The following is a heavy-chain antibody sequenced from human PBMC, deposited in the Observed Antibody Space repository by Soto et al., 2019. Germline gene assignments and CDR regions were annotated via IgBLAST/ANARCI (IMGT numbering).Heavy chain of an antibody. CDR1: GGSISSYY. CDR2: IYYSGST. CDR3: ARPYCSGGSCYPYRDWFDP. D-gene: IGHD2-15*01. J-gene: IGHJ5*02. Sequence: TSETLSLTYTVSGGSISSYYWSWIRQPPGKGLEWIGNIYYSGSTYYNPSLKSRVTISVDTSKNQFSLKLSSVTAADTAVYYCARPYCSGGSCYPYRDWFDPWGQGTLVTVSS. V-gene: IGHV4-59*08.